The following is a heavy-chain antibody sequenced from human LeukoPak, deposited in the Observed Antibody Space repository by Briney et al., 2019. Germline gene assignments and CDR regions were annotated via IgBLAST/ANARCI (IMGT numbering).Heavy chain of an antibody. V-gene: IGHV4-59*08. D-gene: IGHD3-10*01. Sequence: SETLSLTCTVSGGSISSYYWSWIRQPPGKGLEWIGYIHYSGSTNYNPSLKSRVTISVDTSKKQFSLKLRSVTAADTAVYYCARRERLGAFDIWGQGTMVTVSS. CDR2: IHYSGST. CDR1: GGSISSYY. J-gene: IGHJ3*02. CDR3: ARRERLGAFDI.